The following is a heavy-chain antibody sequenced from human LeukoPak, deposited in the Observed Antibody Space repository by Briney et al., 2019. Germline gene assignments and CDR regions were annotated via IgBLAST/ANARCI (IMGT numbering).Heavy chain of an antibody. J-gene: IGHJ4*02. V-gene: IGHV1-46*01. CDR1: GYTFTSYY. CDR3: ARVGDFWSGYKHGGYFDY. D-gene: IGHD3-3*01. Sequence: GASVKVSCKASGYTFTSYYMHWVRQAPGQGLEWMGIINPSGGSTSYAQKFQGRVTMTRDMSTSTVYMELSSLRSEDTAVYYCARVGDFWSGYKHGGYFDYWGQGTLVTVSS. CDR2: INPSGGST.